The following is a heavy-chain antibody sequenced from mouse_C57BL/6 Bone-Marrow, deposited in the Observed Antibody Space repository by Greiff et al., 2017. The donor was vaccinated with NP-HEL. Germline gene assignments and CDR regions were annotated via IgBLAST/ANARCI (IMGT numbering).Heavy chain of an antibody. CDR3: ARGLTTVVAKAY. J-gene: IGHJ3*01. CDR1: GFTFSSYA. CDR2: ISDGGSYT. D-gene: IGHD1-1*01. V-gene: IGHV5-4*03. Sequence: DVMLVESGGGLVKPGGSLKLSCAASGFTFSSYAMSWVRQTPEKRLEWVATISDGGSYTYYPDNVKGRFTISRDNAKNNLYLQMSHLKSEDTAMYYCARGLTTVVAKAYWGQGTLVTVSA.